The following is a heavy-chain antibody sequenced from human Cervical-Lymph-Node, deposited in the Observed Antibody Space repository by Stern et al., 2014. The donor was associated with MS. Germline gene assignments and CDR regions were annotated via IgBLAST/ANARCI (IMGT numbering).Heavy chain of an antibody. CDR3: ARDNAGHDMDV. V-gene: IGHV1-2*06. J-gene: IGHJ6*02. Sequence: QVQLVQSGAEVKEPGASVKVSCKSSGYTFTDYYIHWVRQAPGQGLEWMGRIHPNSGDTKFAQKFQGRVTMTRDTSIGTGYMELSRLRFDDTAVYFCARDNAGHDMDVWGQGTTVTVSS. CDR1: GYTFTDYY. CDR2: IHPNSGDT. D-gene: IGHD1-1*01.